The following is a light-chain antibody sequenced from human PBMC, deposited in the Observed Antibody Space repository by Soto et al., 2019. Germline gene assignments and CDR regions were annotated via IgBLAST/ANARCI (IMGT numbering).Light chain of an antibody. CDR1: SGDIGSYNR. Sequence: QSVLTQPASVSGSPGQSITISCTGTSGDIGSYNRVSWYQQHPGKAPKLIIYEVTDRPSGVSNPFSGSKSGNTASLTISGLQAEDEAEYYCSSYTNINTRACVFGTGTKGTVL. V-gene: IGLV2-14*01. CDR3: SSYTNINTRACV. J-gene: IGLJ1*01. CDR2: EVT.